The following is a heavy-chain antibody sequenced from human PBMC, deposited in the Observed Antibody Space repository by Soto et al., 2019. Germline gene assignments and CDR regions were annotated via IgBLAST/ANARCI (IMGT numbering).Heavy chain of an antibody. J-gene: IGHJ4*02. CDR2: ISSSSSYI. Sequence: EVQLVESGGGLVQPGGSLRLSCAASGFTFSSYWMHWVRQAPGKGLVWVSRISSSSSYIYYADSVKGRLTISRDNAKNSLFLQMNSLRAEDTAVYYCARSLFSGSYLVDGGYWGQGTLVTVSS. V-gene: IGHV3-21*01. CDR3: ARSLFSGSYLVDGGY. D-gene: IGHD1-26*01. CDR1: GFTFSSYW.